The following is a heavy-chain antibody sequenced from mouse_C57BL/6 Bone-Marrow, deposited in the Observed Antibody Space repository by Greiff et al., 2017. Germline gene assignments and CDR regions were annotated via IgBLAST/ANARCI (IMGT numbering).Heavy chain of an antibody. J-gene: IGHJ2*01. CDR3: ARSRDYFLDY. Sequence: VQLQQSGAELARPGASVKLSCKSSGYTFTSYGISWVKQRTGQGREWIGEIYPRSGNTYYIEKIKGKDTLTADKSSSTAYMDLRSRTSEDSAVSICARSRDYFLDYWGQGTTLRVSS. V-gene: IGHV1-81*01. CDR2: IYPRSGNT. D-gene: IGHD1-1*01. CDR1: GYTFTSYG.